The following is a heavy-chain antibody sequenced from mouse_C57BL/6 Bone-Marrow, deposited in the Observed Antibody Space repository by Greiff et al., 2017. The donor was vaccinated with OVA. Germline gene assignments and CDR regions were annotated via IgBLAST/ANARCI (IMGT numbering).Heavy chain of an antibody. J-gene: IGHJ2*01. Sequence: QVHVKQPGTELVKPGASVKLSCKASGYTFTSYWMHWVKQRPGQGLEWIGNINPSNGGTNYNEKFKSKATLTVDKSSSTAYMQLSSLTSEDSAVYYCARFMYYGSSFNYFDYWGQGTTLTVSS. D-gene: IGHD1-1*01. CDR1: GYTFTSYW. V-gene: IGHV1-53*01. CDR3: ARFMYYGSSFNYFDY. CDR2: INPSNGGT.